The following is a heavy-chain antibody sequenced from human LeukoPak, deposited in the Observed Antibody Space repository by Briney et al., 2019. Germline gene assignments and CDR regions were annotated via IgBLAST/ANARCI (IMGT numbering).Heavy chain of an antibody. D-gene: IGHD6-6*01. V-gene: IGHV3-21*01. Sequence: GGSLRLSCVASGFTFSSYSMNWVRQAPGKGLEWVSSISSSSSYIYYADSVKGRFTISRDNAKNSLYLQMNSLRAEDTALYYCARTGSIAARDFDYWGQGTLVTVSS. CDR3: ARTGSIAARDFDY. J-gene: IGHJ4*02. CDR1: GFTFSSYS. CDR2: ISSSSSYI.